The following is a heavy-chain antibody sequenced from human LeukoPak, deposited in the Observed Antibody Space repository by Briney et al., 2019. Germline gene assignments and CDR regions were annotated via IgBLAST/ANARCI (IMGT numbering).Heavy chain of an antibody. D-gene: IGHD5-24*01. CDR2: INPSGGST. CDR3: ARDVEMATITGGPSEY. V-gene: IGHV1-46*01. J-gene: IGHJ4*02. CDR1: GYTFTNYY. Sequence: GASVKVSCKASGYTFTNYYMHWVRQAPGHGLGWMGIINPSGGSTSYAQKFQGRVTMTRDTSTSTVYMELSSLRSGDTAVYYCARDVEMATITGGPSEYWGQGTLVTVSS.